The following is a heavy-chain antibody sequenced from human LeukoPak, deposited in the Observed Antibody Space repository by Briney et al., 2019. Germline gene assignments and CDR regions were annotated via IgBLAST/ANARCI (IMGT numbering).Heavy chain of an antibody. CDR1: GFTFSSFS. V-gene: IGHV3-21*04. CDR2: IISSSGYI. J-gene: IGHJ4*02. D-gene: IGHD4-23*01. Sequence: GGSLRLSCAASGFTFSSFSMNWVRQAPGRGLEWVSSIISSSGYIHYADSVKGRFTISRDNSKNTLFLQMSSLRAEDTAVYYCAKVSPVVTPIDYWGQGTLVTVSS. CDR3: AKVSPVVTPIDY.